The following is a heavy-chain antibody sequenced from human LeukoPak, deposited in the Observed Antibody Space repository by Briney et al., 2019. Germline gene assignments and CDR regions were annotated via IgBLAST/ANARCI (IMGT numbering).Heavy chain of an antibody. J-gene: IGHJ6*02. CDR3: ARDGYDFWSGYWLLYGMDV. D-gene: IGHD3-3*01. Sequence: APVKVSCKASGYTFTSYYMHWVRQAPGQGLEWMGIINPSGGSTSYAQKFQGRVTMTRDTSTSTVYMELSSLRSEDTAVYYCARDGYDFWSGYWLLYGMDVWGQGTTVTVSS. CDR2: INPSGGST. CDR1: GYTFTSYY. V-gene: IGHV1-46*01.